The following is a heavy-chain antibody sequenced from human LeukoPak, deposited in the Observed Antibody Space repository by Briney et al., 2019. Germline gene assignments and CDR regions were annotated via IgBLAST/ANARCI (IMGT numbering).Heavy chain of an antibody. CDR3: ARPGAVWNFDY. Sequence: ASVKVSCKPSGYTXIDYYLHWVRQAPGQGPEWMGWINPNSGGATYAQNFQGRVTMTRDTSISAAYMELNRLTSDDTAVYYCARPGAVWNFDYWGQGTLVTVSS. CDR2: INPNSGGA. D-gene: IGHD1-26*01. J-gene: IGHJ4*02. CDR1: GYTXIDYY. V-gene: IGHV1-2*02.